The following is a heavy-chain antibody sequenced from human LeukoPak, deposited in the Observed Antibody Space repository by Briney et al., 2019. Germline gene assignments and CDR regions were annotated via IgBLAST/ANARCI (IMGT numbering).Heavy chain of an antibody. CDR2: INQDGSEQ. V-gene: IGHV3-7*01. J-gene: IGHJ4*02. CDR1: GFPFSGYW. CDR3: SRSLDY. Sequence: GGSLRLSCAASGFPFSGYWMDWVRQAPGKGMEWVANINQDGSEQYFADSVKGRFTISRDNAKNSLYLEMNSLGVEDTAIYYCSRSLDYWGQGALVTVSS.